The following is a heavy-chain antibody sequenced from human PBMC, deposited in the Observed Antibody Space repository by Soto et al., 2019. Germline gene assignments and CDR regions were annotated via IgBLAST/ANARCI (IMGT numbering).Heavy chain of an antibody. J-gene: IGHJ4*02. V-gene: IGHV1-3*01. D-gene: IGHD6-13*01. CDR1: GYTFTSYA. Sequence: QVQLVQSGTEVKKPGASVKVSCKASGYTFTSYAMHWVRQAPGQRLEWMGWINAGNGNTKYLEKFQGRVTITRDTSASTAYMELSSLRSEDTAVYYCARSRDSSSWTDFDYWGQGTLVTVSS. CDR3: ARSRDSSSWTDFDY. CDR2: INAGNGNT.